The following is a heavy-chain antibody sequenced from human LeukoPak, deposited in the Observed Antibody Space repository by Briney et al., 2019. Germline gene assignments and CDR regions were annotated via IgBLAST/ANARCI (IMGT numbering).Heavy chain of an antibody. CDR2: IIPIFGTA. V-gene: IGHV1-69*13. J-gene: IGHJ4*02. D-gene: IGHD3-16*02. CDR3: ASIGNDYVWGSYRYPFGY. Sequence: SVKVSCKASGGTFSSYAISWVRQAPGQGLEWMGGIIPIFGTANYAQKFQGRVTITADESTSTAYMEPSSLRSEDTAVYYCASIGNDYVWGSYRYPFGYWGQGTLVTVSS. CDR1: GGTFSSYA.